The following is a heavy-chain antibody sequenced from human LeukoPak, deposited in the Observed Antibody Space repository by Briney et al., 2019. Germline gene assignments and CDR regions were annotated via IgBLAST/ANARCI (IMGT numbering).Heavy chain of an antibody. V-gene: IGHV5-51*01. CDR2: VYPDDSDT. D-gene: IGHD6-25*01. CDR3: ARLAGATYYYYAMDV. Sequence: GESLKISCKGSGYNFANYWIGWVRQMAGEGLEWMGIVYPDDSDTKYSPSFQGQVTISVDKSISTVYLQWNSLKASDSAMYYCARLAGATYYYYAMDVWVQGTTVTVSS. CDR1: GYNFANYW. J-gene: IGHJ6*02.